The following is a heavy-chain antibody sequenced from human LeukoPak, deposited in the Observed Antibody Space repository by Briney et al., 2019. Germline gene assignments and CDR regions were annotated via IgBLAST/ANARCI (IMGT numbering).Heavy chain of an antibody. CDR1: GFTFSSYA. CDR2: ISYDGSNK. Sequence: GRSLRLSCAASGFTFSSYAMHWVRQAPGKGLEWVAVISYDGSNKYYADSVNGRFTISRDNSKNTLYLQMNSLRAEDTAVYYSAHTMSGPYFDWLLQEGMDYYFDYWGQGTLVTVSS. D-gene: IGHD3-9*01. J-gene: IGHJ4*02. V-gene: IGHV3-30-3*01. CDR3: AHTMSGPYFDWLLQEGMDYYFDY.